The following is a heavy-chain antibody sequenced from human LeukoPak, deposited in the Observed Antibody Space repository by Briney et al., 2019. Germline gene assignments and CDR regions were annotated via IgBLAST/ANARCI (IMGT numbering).Heavy chain of an antibody. J-gene: IGHJ4*02. D-gene: IGHD5/OR15-5a*01. V-gene: IGHV1-69*13. CDR3: ARDRAWSTIETLQLDY. Sequence: ASVKVSCKASGGTFSSYAISWVRQAPGQGLEWMGGTIPIFGTAHYAQKFQGRVTITADESTSTAYMELSSLKSEDTAVYYCARDRAWSTIETLQLDYWGQGTLVTVSS. CDR1: GGTFSSYA. CDR2: TIPIFGTA.